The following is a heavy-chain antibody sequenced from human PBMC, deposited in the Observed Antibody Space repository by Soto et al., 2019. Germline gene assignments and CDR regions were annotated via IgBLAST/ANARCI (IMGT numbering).Heavy chain of an antibody. Sequence: GESLKISCKGSGYSFTSYWIGWVRQMPGKGLEWMGIIYPGDSDTRYSPSFQGQVTISADKSISTAYLQWSSLKASDTAMYYCAVAYDSSGSYGAFDIWGQGTMVTVSS. CDR1: GYSFTSYW. CDR3: AVAYDSSGSYGAFDI. J-gene: IGHJ3*02. CDR2: IYPGDSDT. D-gene: IGHD3-22*01. V-gene: IGHV5-51*01.